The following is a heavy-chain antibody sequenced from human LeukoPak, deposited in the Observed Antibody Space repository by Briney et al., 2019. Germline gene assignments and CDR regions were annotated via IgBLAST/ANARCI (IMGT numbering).Heavy chain of an antibody. Sequence: ASVKVSCKASGYTFTGYYMHWVRQAPGQGLEWMGWINPNSGGTNYAQKFQGRVTMTRDTSISTAYMELSRLRSDDTAVYYCARMHEYSCSWGFDYWGQGTLVTVSS. CDR1: GYTFTGYY. CDR3: ARMHEYSCSWGFDY. D-gene: IGHD6-13*01. CDR2: INPNSGGT. V-gene: IGHV1-2*02. J-gene: IGHJ4*02.